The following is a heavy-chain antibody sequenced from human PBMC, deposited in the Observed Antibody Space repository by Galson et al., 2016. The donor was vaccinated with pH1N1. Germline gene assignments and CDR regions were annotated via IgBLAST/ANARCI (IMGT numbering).Heavy chain of an antibody. CDR2: IDWDDDK. V-gene: IGHV2-70*01. CDR3: ARILYGDYAGYFDY. J-gene: IGHJ4*02. CDR1: GFSLSTSGMC. D-gene: IGHD4-17*01. Sequence: PALVKPTQTLTLTCTFSGFSLSTSGMCVSWIRQPPGKALEWLALIDWDDDKYYSTSLKTRLTISKDTSKNQVVLTMTNRDPVDTATYYCARILYGDYAGYFDYWGQGTLVTVSS.